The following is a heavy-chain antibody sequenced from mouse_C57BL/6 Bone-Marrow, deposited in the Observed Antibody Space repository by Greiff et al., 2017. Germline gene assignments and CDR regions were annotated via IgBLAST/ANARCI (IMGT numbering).Heavy chain of an antibody. V-gene: IGHV1-82*01. CDR3: ARKGYPHWYFDV. D-gene: IGHD2-2*01. CDR1: GYAFSSSW. Sequence: QVQLQQSGPELVKPGASVKLSCKASGYAFSSSWMNWVKQRPGKGLEWIGRIYPGDGDTNYNGKFKGKATLTADKSSSTAYMQLSSLTSEDSAVYFCARKGYPHWYFDVWGTGTTVTVSS. J-gene: IGHJ1*03. CDR2: IYPGDGDT.